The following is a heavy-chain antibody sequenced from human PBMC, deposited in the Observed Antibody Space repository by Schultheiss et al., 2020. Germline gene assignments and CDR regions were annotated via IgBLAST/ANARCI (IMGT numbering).Heavy chain of an antibody. CDR1: GDSVSSNSGT. J-gene: IGHJ4*02. Sequence: SQTLSLTCAISGDSVSSNSGTWNWIRQSPSRGLEWLGRTYYRSKWYNVYSVSVKSRISINADTSKNQFSLQLNSVTPEDTAVYYCARDAAYYYDSSGYYPIDYWGQGTLVNVYS. CDR3: ARDAAYYYDSSGYYPIDY. CDR2: TYYRSKWYN. D-gene: IGHD3-22*01. V-gene: IGHV6-1*01.